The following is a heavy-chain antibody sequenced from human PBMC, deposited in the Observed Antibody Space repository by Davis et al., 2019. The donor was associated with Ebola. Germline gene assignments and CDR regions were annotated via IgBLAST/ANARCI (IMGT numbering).Heavy chain of an antibody. CDR3: AKDQGLHCSTISCFKEGGFNF. J-gene: IGHJ4*02. V-gene: IGHV3-74*01. CDR1: GFTFRPYW. CDR2: ISSDASNT. Sequence: GESLKISCAASGFTFRPYWMHWVRQVPGKGLEWVSHISSDASNTNYADSVRGRLTVSRDNSKNTVYLQMDSLRPEDTAVYYCAKDQGLHCSTISCFKEGGFNFWGQGTLVTVSP. D-gene: IGHD2-2*01.